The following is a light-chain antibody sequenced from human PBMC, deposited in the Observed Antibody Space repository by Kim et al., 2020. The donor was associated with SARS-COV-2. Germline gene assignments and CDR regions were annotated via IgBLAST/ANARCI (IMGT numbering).Light chain of an antibody. CDR2: EDH. CDR3: QSYDSSNHSV. Sequence: NFMLAQPHSVSESPGKTVTISCTRSSGSIASNSVQWYQQRPGSSPTTVIYEDHQRPSGVPDRFSGSIDSSSNSASLTISGLKTEDEADYYCQSYDSSNHSVFGGGTQLTFL. V-gene: IGLV6-57*01. CDR1: SGSIASNS. J-gene: IGLJ3*02.